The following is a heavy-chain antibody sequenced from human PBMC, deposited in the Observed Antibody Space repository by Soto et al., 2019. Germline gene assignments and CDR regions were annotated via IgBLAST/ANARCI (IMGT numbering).Heavy chain of an antibody. CDR2: IYYSGST. V-gene: IGHV4-59*01. D-gene: IGHD3-3*01. Sequence: SETLSLTCTVSGGSISSYSWSWIRQPPGKGLEWIGYIYYSGSTNYNPSLKSRVTISVDTSKNQFSLTLSSVTAADTAVYYCAGSIQRPEYYGMDVWGQGTKVTVYS. CDR1: GGSISSYS. CDR3: AGSIQRPEYYGMDV. J-gene: IGHJ6*02.